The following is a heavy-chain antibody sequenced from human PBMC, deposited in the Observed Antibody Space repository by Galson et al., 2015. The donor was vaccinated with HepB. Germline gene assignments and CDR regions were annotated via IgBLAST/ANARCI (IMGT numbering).Heavy chain of an antibody. V-gene: IGHV3-64D*06. D-gene: IGHD1-26*01. CDR2: ISSNGGST. J-gene: IGHJ4*02. Sequence: SLRLSCAASGFTFSSYAMHWVRQAPGKGLEYVSAISSNGGSTYYADSVKGRFTISRDNSKNTLYLQMSSLRAEDTAVYYCLFRPDSGSYYPSLGVTTGELFDYWGQGTLVTISS. CDR1: GFTFSSYA. CDR3: LFRPDSGSYYPSLGVTTGELFDY.